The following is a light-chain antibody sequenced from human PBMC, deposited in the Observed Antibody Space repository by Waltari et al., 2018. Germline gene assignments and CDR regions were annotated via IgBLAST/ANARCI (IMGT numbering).Light chain of an antibody. J-gene: IGLJ2*01. CDR1: SSDIGGYNY. CDR3: SSYAGSDNFVV. CDR2: EVS. V-gene: IGLV2-8*01. Sequence: QSALTQPPSASGSPGQSVTISCTGTSSDIGGYNYVSWYQHHPDKAPKLMIYEVSKRASGVPDRFSGSKSDNTASLTVSGRQAEDEADYYCSSYAGSDNFVVFGGGTKLTVL.